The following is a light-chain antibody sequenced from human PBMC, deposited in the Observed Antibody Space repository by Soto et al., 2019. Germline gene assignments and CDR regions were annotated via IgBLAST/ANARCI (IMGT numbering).Light chain of an antibody. CDR2: DAY. J-gene: IGKJ1*01. CDR3: QHRSNWNWT. V-gene: IGKV3-11*01. CDR1: QSVRSY. Sequence: EIVLTQSPAILSLSPGERSILSCMACQSVRSYIAWYQQKHGQAPRLLIYDAYNRASCITARFSGSGSGTDFTLTITSLETEHFAVYYCQHRSNWNWTFGQGTKVDIK.